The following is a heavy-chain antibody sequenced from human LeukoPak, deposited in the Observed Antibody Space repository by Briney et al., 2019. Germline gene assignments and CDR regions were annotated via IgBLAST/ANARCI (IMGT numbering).Heavy chain of an antibody. J-gene: IGHJ5*02. CDR2: IYTSGST. CDR1: CGSISSYY. CDR3: ARLAAAGTENWFDP. Sequence: SEALSLTCTVSCGSISSYYWSWIRQPAGKGLEWIGRIYTSGSTNYNPSLKSRVTMSVDTSKNQFSLKLSSVTAADTAVYYCARLAAAGTENWFDPWGQGTLVTVCS. V-gene: IGHV4-4*07. D-gene: IGHD6-13*01.